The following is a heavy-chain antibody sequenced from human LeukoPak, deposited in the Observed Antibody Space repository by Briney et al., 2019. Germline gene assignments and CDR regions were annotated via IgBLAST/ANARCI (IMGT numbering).Heavy chain of an antibody. D-gene: IGHD3-10*01. V-gene: IGHV4-34*01. CDR1: GGSFSGYY. CDR3: AKRGSGFYYYYYYMDV. CDR2: INHSGST. J-gene: IGHJ6*03. Sequence: PSETLSLTCSVYGGSFSGYYWSWIRQPPGKGLEWIGEINHSGSTNYNPSLKSRVTISVDTSRNQFSLKLSSVTGADTAVYYCAKRGSGFYYYYYYMDVWGKGTTVTVSS.